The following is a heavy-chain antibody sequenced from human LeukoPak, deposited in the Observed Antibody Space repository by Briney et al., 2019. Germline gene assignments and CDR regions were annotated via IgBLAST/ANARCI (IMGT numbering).Heavy chain of an antibody. Sequence: ASVKVSCKASGGSFSSYAISWVRQAPGLGLEWMGGIVPVFGTPNYAQKFQGRLTIIADDSSSKAYMELPSLTSDDTAVYYCARGSASNWPVDYWGQGTLVTVS. CDR2: IVPVFGTP. D-gene: IGHD6-13*01. V-gene: IGHV1-69*13. J-gene: IGHJ4*02. CDR3: ARGSASNWPVDY. CDR1: GGSFSSYA.